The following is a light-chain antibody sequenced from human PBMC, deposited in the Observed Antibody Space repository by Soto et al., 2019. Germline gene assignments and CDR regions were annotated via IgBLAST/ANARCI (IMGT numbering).Light chain of an antibody. J-gene: IGKJ2*01. CDR2: AAS. CDR3: QQSYSTPFT. V-gene: IGKV1-39*01. Sequence: DIPMTQSPSSLSASVGDSVTVTCRAGQSITSYLNWYQQKPGKAPKLLIYAASSLQSGVPSRFSGSGSGTDFTLTISSLQPEDFATYYCQQSYSTPFTFGQGTKLEIK. CDR1: QSITSY.